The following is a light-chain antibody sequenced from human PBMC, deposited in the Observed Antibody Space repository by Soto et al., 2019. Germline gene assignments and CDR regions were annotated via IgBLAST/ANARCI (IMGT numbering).Light chain of an antibody. J-gene: IGLJ1*01. Sequence: SSELTQPPSVSVSPGQTARLTCSGEKLGDKYACWYQQKPGQSPVLVIYQDSKRPSGIPERFSGSNSGNTATLTISGTQAMDEADYYCQACDSSTLVFGTGTKLTVL. CDR3: QACDSSTLV. CDR1: KLGDKY. V-gene: IGLV3-1*01. CDR2: QDS.